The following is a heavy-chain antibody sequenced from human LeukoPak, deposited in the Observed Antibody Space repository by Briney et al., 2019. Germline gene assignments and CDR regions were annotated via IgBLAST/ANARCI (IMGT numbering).Heavy chain of an antibody. CDR3: ATRVAMVDY. Sequence: SETLSLTCTVSGGSISSGSYYWSWIRQPAGKGLEWIGRIYTSGCTNYNPSLKSRVTISVDTSKNQFSLKLSSVTAADTAVYYCATRVAMVDYWGQGTLVTVSS. V-gene: IGHV4-61*02. CDR1: GGSISSGSYY. J-gene: IGHJ4*02. CDR2: IYTSGCT. D-gene: IGHD5-12*01.